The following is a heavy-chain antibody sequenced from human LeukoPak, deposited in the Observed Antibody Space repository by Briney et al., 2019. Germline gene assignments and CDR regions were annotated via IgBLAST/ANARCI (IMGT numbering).Heavy chain of an antibody. V-gene: IGHV3-64*01. Sequence: GGSLRLSCAASGFIFSSYPMHWVRQAPGKGLEYVSSILGNGGSPQYANSVKGRFTISRDNSKNTLHLQRGSLRADDMAVYYCARDRVGGWAFDIWGQGTMVTVSS. D-gene: IGHD3-16*01. CDR3: ARDRVGGWAFDI. J-gene: IGHJ3*02. CDR2: ILGNGGSP. CDR1: GFIFSSYP.